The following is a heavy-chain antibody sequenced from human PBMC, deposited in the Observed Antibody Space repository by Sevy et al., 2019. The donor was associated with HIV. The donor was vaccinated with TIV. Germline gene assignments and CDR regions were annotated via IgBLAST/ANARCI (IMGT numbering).Heavy chain of an antibody. CDR3: ARVCSSTRCLWCMDV. Sequence: GGSLRLSCAASGFTFSRYWMSWVRPAPGKGLEWVANIKVDGNEKYYVESVKGRFTISRDNAKNSLYLQMNSLGAEDTAVYYCARVCSSTRCLWCMDVWVQGTTVTVSS. V-gene: IGHV3-7*01. CDR1: GFTFSRYW. CDR2: IKVDGNEK. J-gene: IGHJ6*02. D-gene: IGHD2-2*01.